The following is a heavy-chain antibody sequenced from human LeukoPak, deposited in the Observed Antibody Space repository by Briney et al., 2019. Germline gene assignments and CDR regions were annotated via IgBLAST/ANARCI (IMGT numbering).Heavy chain of an antibody. Sequence: GGSLRLSCAASGFTFSSYAMSWVRQAPGKGLEWVSAISGSGGSTYYADSVKGRFTISRDNSKNTLYLQMNSLRAEDTAVYYCANLRGPYSGYDRCFDYWGQGTLVTVSS. V-gene: IGHV3-23*01. J-gene: IGHJ4*02. CDR1: GFTFSSYA. CDR3: ANLRGPYSGYDRCFDY. D-gene: IGHD5-12*01. CDR2: ISGSGGST.